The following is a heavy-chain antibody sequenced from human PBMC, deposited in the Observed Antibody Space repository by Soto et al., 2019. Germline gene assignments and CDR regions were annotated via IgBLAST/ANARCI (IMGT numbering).Heavy chain of an antibody. CDR1: GGTFSSYA. D-gene: IGHD6-6*01. Sequence: SVKVSCKASGGTFSSYAISWVRQAPGQGLEWMGGIIPIFGTANYAQKFQGRVTITANESTSTAYMELSSLRSEDTAVYYCARDGSSSSSRWSYYWGQGTLVTVSS. J-gene: IGHJ4*02. CDR3: ARDGSSSSSRWSYY. V-gene: IGHV1-69*13. CDR2: IIPIFGTA.